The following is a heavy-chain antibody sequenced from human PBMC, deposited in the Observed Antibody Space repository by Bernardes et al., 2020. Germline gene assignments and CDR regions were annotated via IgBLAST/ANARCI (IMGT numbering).Heavy chain of an antibody. Sequence: GGSLRLSCAASGFTFSSYSMNWVRQAPGKGLEWVSSISSSSSYIYYADSVKGRFTISRDNAKNSLYLQMNSLRAEDTAVYYCASIAVADHPDFDYWGQGTLVTVSS. CDR1: GFTFSSYS. J-gene: IGHJ4*02. CDR3: ASIAVADHPDFDY. V-gene: IGHV3-21*01. D-gene: IGHD6-19*01. CDR2: ISSSSSYI.